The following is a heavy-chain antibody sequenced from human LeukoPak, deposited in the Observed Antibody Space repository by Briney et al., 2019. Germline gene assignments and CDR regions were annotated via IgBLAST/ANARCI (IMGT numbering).Heavy chain of an antibody. J-gene: IGHJ4*02. CDR1: GFTFSNAW. CDR3: VRDTKDY. D-gene: IGHD2-8*01. Sequence: PGGSLRLSCAASGFTFSNAWMNWVRQAPGKGLEWIAYITTTGDRIQYADSVKGRFTISRDNTKNSLYLQLNNLRADDTALYYCVRDTKDYWGQGTLVTVSS. V-gene: IGHV3-48*04. CDR2: ITTTGDRI.